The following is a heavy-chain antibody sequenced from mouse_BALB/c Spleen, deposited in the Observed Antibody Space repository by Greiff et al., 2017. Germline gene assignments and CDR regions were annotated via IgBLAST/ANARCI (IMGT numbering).Heavy chain of an antibody. J-gene: IGHJ3*01. CDR3: TMIKAY. CDR1: GFTFSSYW. V-gene: IGHV6-6*02. CDR2: IRLKSDNYAT. D-gene: IGHD2-4*01. Sequence: EVQRVESGGGLVQPGGSMKLSCVASGFTFSSYWMSWVRQSPEKGLEWVAEIRLKSDNYATHYAESVKGKFTISRDDSKSRLYLQMNSLRAEDTGIYYCTMIKAYWGQGTLVTVSA.